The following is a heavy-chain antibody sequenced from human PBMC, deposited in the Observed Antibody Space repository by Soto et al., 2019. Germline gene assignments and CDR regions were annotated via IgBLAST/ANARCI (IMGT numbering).Heavy chain of an antibody. Sequence: PGGSLRLSCVVSGFTFSTYSIHWVRQAPGKGLEWASSISSRSDIYYANSVKGRLTISRDNAKNSVSLQMNSLRAEDTAVYYCAREYTAWPLAYGLDVWGQGTTVTVSS. CDR2: ISSRSDI. V-gene: IGHV3-21*01. D-gene: IGHD2-2*02. J-gene: IGHJ6*02. CDR3: AREYTAWPLAYGLDV. CDR1: GFTFSTYS.